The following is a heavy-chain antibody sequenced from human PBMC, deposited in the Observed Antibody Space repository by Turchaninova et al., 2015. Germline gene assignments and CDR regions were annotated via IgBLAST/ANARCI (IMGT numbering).Heavy chain of an antibody. J-gene: IGHJ2*01. V-gene: IGHV4-59*13. CDR2: IYYSGNT. Sequence: QVQLQESGPGLVKPSETLSLTCTVSGDSSSSYYWSWIRQAPGKGLEWIVYIYYSGNTNYNPSLKRRVTMSVDTFKNQFSLKLSSVTAADTAVYYCARVSMDYGWYFDLWGRGTLVTVSS. CDR3: ARVSMDYGWYFDL. CDR1: GDSSSSYY. D-gene: IGHD4-17*01.